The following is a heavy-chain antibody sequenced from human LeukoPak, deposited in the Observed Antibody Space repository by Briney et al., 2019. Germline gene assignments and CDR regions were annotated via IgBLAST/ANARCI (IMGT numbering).Heavy chain of an antibody. Sequence: SETLSLTCTVSVGDISTCNYYWGWIRQSPGKGLVWIGNIYYCWSMYYNPSLTHRLSLSLDTSMNQFSLEVNSLTVADTALYYCARFFYYDASRPPFWGQGTLVAVSS. CDR2: IYYCWSM. V-gene: IGHV4-39*01. J-gene: IGHJ4*02. CDR3: ARFFYYDASRPPF. CDR1: VGDISTCNYY. D-gene: IGHD3-16*01.